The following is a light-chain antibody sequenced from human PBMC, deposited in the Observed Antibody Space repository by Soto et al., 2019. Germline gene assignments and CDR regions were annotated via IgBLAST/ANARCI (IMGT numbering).Light chain of an antibody. Sequence: QSVLTQPPSASGSPGQSVTISCTGTSSDVGGYNYVSWYQHHPGNAPKLMIYEVNKRTSGVPDRFSGSKSGNTASLTVSGPQAEDEADYYCSSYAGSNTPYVFGTGTKVTVL. V-gene: IGLV2-8*01. CDR1: SSDVGGYNY. CDR3: SSYAGSNTPYV. CDR2: EVN. J-gene: IGLJ1*01.